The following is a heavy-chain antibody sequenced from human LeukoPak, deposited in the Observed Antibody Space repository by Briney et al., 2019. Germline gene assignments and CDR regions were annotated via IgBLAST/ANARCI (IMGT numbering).Heavy chain of an antibody. J-gene: IGHJ1*01. Sequence: GGSLRLSCAASGFRFNTYWMSWVRQAPGKGLEWVANIKQDGNEKYYADSVKGRFTISRDNGKNSLYLQMNSLRAEDTAIYYCARVDYDRSGEDANAEYFQHWGQGTLVTVSS. CDR2: IKQDGNEK. CDR1: GFRFNTYW. D-gene: IGHD3-22*01. V-gene: IGHV3-7*01. CDR3: ARVDYDRSGEDANAEYFQH.